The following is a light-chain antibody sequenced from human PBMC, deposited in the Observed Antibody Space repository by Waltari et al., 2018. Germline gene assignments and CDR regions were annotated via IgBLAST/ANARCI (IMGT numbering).Light chain of an antibody. Sequence: DIQMTQSPSSVSASVGDRVPLTCRASQDIRNWLAWYQQKPGKAPNLLIYATSSLQTGVPARFSGSGSGTEFTLTISSLQPEDFATYYCQQANSFPMTFGPGTKVDIK. CDR3: QQANSFPMT. J-gene: IGKJ3*01. V-gene: IGKV1-12*01. CDR1: QDIRNW. CDR2: ATS.